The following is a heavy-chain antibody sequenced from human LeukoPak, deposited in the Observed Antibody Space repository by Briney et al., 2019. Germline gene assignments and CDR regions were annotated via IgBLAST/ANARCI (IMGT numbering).Heavy chain of an antibody. CDR1: GGSFSGYY. CDR2: INHSGST. V-gene: IGHV4-34*01. D-gene: IGHD2-21*01. J-gene: IGHJ4*02. CDR3: ARVRERSYFDYFDY. Sequence: PSETLSLTCAIYGGSFSGYYWSWIRQPPGKGLEWIGEINHSGSTNYNPSLESRVTISVDTSKNQFSLKLSSVTAADTAVYYRARVRERSYFDYFDYWGQGTLVTVSS.